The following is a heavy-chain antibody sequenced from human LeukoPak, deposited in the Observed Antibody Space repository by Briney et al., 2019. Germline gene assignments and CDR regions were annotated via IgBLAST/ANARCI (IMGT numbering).Heavy chain of an antibody. CDR3: AREARVTRSWFDP. CDR1: GYTFTGYY. Sequence: ASVKVSCKASGYTFTGYYMHWVRQAPGQGIEWMGWINPNSGGTNYAQKFQGRVTMTRDTSISTAYMELSRLRSDDTAVYYCAREARVTRSWFDPWGQGTLVTVSS. CDR2: INPNSGGT. J-gene: IGHJ5*02. D-gene: IGHD4-17*01. V-gene: IGHV1-2*02.